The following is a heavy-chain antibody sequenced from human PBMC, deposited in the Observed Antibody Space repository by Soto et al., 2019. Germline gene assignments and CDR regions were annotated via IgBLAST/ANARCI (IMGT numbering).Heavy chain of an antibody. J-gene: IGHJ4*02. CDR1: GFTFSSYW. CDR3: ARVGEGIAVAGQHFDY. CDR2: INSDGSST. Sequence: GGSLRLSCAASGFTFSSYWMHWVRQAPGKGLVWVSRINSDGSSTSYADSVKGRFTISRDNAKNTLYLQMNSLRAEDTAVYYCARVGEGIAVAGQHFDYWGQGTLVTVSS. V-gene: IGHV3-74*01. D-gene: IGHD6-19*01.